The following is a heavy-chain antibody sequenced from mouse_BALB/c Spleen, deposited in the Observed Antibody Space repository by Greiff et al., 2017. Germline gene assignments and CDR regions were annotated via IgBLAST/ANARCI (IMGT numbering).Heavy chain of an antibody. Sequence: EVQLKESGPGLVKPSQSLSLTCTVTGYSITSDYAWNWIRQFPGNKLEWMGYISYSGSTSYNPSLKSRISITRDTSKNQFFLQLNSVTTEDTATYYCARGGFLGDAMDYWGQGTSVTVSS. CDR1: GYSITSDYA. D-gene: IGHD1-1*02. J-gene: IGHJ4*01. V-gene: IGHV3-2*02. CDR3: ARGGFLGDAMDY. CDR2: ISYSGST.